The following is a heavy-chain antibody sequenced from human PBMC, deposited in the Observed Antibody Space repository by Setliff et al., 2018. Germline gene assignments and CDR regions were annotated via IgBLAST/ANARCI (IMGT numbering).Heavy chain of an antibody. CDR1: GGSISSSSYY. V-gene: IGHV4-39*07. J-gene: IGHJ5*02. CDR3: ARETTYSSSWYGWFDP. D-gene: IGHD6-13*01. CDR2: IYYSGST. Sequence: PSETLSLTCTVSGGSISSSSYYWGWIRQPPGKGLEWIGSIYYSGSTYYNPSLKSRVTISVDTSKNQFSLKLSSVTAADTAVYYCARETTYSSSWYGWFDPWGHGTLVTVSS.